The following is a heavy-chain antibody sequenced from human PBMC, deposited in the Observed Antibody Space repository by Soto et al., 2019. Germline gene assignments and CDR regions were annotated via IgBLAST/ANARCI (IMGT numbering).Heavy chain of an antibody. J-gene: IGHJ4*02. CDR3: ARAQGAESGFGEN. Sequence: SETLSLTCTFSCGSISSYYWSWIRQPPGKGLEWIGYIYYSGSTNYNPSLKSRVTISVDTSKNQFSLKLSSVTAADTAVYYCARAQGAESGFGENWGQGTLVTVSS. V-gene: IGHV4-59*01. D-gene: IGHD3-10*01. CDR1: CGSISSYY. CDR2: IYYSGST.